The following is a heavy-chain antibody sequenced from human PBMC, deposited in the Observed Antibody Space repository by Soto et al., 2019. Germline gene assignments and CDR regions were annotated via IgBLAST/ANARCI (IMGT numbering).Heavy chain of an antibody. D-gene: IGHD1-26*01. J-gene: IGHJ4*02. CDR3: AREGGIVGATAADY. V-gene: IGHV4-31*03. CDR2: VYYSGST. CDR1: GGSISSGGYY. Sequence: QVQLQESGPGLVKPSQPLSLTCTVSGGSISSGGYYWSWIRQHPGKGLEWIWNVYYSGSTYYNPSLKSRVTISVDTSKNQVSLKLSSVTAADTAVYYCAREGGIVGATAADYWGQGTLVTVSS.